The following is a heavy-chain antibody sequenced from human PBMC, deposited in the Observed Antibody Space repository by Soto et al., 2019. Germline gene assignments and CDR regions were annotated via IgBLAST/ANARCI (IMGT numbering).Heavy chain of an antibody. Sequence: EVKVLESGGGLVQPGGSLRLSCEGSGFTVSSHAMTWIRQAPGKGPEWVSTVTADGGTYYADSVKGRFAMSRDTSENTRYLQMNSLGAEDTAAYYCAPHVSCSGGSCQYDAFAIRGQGTMVTVSS. CDR2: VTADGGT. D-gene: IGHD2-15*01. CDR3: APHVSCSGGSCQYDAFAI. J-gene: IGHJ3*02. CDR1: GFTVSSHA. V-gene: IGHV3-23*01.